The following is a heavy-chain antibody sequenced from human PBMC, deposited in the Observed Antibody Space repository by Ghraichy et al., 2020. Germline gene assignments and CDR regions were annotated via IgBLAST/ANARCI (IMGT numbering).Heavy chain of an antibody. Sequence: SETLSLTCTVSGGSISSSSYYWGWIRQPPGKGLEWIGSIYYSGSTYYNPSLKSRVTISVDTSKNQFSLKLSSVTAADTAVYYCARQEMATITDAFDIWGQGTMVTVSS. V-gene: IGHV4-39*01. CDR1: GGSISSSSYY. CDR3: ARQEMATITDAFDI. CDR2: IYYSGST. D-gene: IGHD5-24*01. J-gene: IGHJ3*02.